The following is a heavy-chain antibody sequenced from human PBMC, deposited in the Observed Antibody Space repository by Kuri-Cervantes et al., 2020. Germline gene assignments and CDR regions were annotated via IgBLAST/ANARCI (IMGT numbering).Heavy chain of an antibody. J-gene: IGHJ5*02. CDR3: ARDSGYYDFWSGYSNNWFDP. Sequence: ASVKVSCKASGYTFTSYDINWVRQATGQGLEWMGWMNPNSGNTGYAQKFQGRVTITADESTSTAYMELSSLRSEDTAVYYCARDSGYYDFWSGYSNNWFDPWGQGTLVTVSS. V-gene: IGHV1-8*01. CDR1: GYTFTSYD. CDR2: MNPNSGNT. D-gene: IGHD3-3*01.